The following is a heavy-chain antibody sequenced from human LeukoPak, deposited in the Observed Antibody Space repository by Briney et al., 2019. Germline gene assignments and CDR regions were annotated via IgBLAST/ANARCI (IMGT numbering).Heavy chain of an antibody. D-gene: IGHD6-19*01. CDR2: IKQDGSEK. CDR1: GFIFSSYW. V-gene: IGHV3-7*03. J-gene: IGHJ6*02. CDR3: ARGGIAVAVRKVGMDV. Sequence: GGSLRLSCVASGFIFSSYWMSWFRQAPGKGLEWVANIKQDGSEKYYVDSVKGRFTISRDNAKNSLYLQMNSLRVEDTAVYYCARGGIAVAVRKVGMDVWGQGTTVTVS.